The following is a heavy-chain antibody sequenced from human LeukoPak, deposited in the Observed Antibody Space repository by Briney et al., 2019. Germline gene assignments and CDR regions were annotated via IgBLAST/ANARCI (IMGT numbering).Heavy chain of an antibody. J-gene: IGHJ4*02. CDR3: ARGGVAAAGMAY. D-gene: IGHD6-13*01. Sequence: PSETLSLTCAAYGGSFSGYYWSWIRQPPGKGLEWIGEINHSGSTNYNPSLKSRVTISVDKSKNQFSLKLSSVTAADTAVYYCARGGVAAAGMAYWGQGTLVTVSS. CDR2: INHSGST. V-gene: IGHV4-34*01. CDR1: GGSFSGYY.